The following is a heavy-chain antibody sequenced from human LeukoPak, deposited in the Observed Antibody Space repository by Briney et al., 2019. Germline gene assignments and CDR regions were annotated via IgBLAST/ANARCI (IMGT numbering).Heavy chain of an antibody. CDR3: ATVSRYSTVVTPALDY. CDR2: FDPEDGET. V-gene: IGHV1-24*01. CDR1: GYTLTELS. D-gene: IGHD4-23*01. Sequence: GASVKVSCKVSGYTLTELSMHWVRQAPGKGLEWMGGFDPEDGETIYAQKFQGRVTMTEDTSTDTAYMELSSLGSEDTAVYYCATVSRYSTVVTPALDYWGQGTLVTVSS. J-gene: IGHJ4*02.